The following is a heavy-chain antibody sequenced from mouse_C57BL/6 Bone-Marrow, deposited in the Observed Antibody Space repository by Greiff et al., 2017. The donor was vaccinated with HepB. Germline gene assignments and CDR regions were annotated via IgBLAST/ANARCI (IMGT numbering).Heavy chain of an antibody. V-gene: IGHV1-4*01. Sequence: VMLVESGAELARPGASVKMSCKASGYTFTSYTMHWVKQRPGQGLAWIGYINPSSGYTKYNQKFKDKATLTADKSSSTAYMQLSSLTSEDSAVYYCARRASGYPDYWGQGTTLTVSS. CDR3: ARRASGYPDY. CDR2: INPSSGYT. CDR1: GYTFTSYT. D-gene: IGHD3-2*02. J-gene: IGHJ2*01.